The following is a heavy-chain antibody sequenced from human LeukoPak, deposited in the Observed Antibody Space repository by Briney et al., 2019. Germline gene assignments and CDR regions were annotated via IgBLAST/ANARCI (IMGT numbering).Heavy chain of an antibody. V-gene: IGHV3-74*01. CDR3: ARVDPYYFDY. Sequence: GGSLRLSCAASGFTFSSYWMHWVRQAPGKGLVCVSRINSNGSNASYADSVKGRFTISRDNSKNTLYLQMNSVRAEDTAVYYCARVDPYYFDYWGQGTLVTVSS. CDR1: GFTFSSYW. J-gene: IGHJ4*02. CDR2: INSNGSNA.